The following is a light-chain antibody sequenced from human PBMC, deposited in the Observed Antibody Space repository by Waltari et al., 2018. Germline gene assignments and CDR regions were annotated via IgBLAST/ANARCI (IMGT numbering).Light chain of an antibody. CDR1: SSDVGVHNY. CDR2: AVT. CDR3: CSHTFDSTWV. V-gene: IGLV2-14*03. J-gene: IGLJ3*02. Sequence: QSALTQPASVSGSPGQSITISCPGTSSDVGVHNYVSWYQQYPGKAPKLLIYAVTKRPSGVSSRFSGSRSGNTASLTISGLQPEDEADYYCCSHTFDSTWVFGGGTKLTVL.